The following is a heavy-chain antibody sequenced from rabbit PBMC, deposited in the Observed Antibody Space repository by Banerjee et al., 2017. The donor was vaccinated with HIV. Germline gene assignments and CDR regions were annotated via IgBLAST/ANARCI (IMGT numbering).Heavy chain of an antibody. CDR1: GFSFSSSYW. V-gene: IGHV1S45*01. Sequence: QEQLEESGGDLVKPEGSLTLTCTASGFSFSSSYWICWVRQAPGKGLEWIGCISTVNSGTSYYATWAKGRFTISKTSSTTVTLQMTSLTAADTATYFCARDSGDAPKLWGPGTLVTVS. J-gene: IGHJ4*01. CDR3: ARDSGDAPKL. D-gene: IGHD2-1*01. CDR2: ISTVNSGTS.